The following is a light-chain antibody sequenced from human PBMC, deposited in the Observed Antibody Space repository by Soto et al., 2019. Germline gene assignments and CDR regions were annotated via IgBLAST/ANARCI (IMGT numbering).Light chain of an antibody. CDR3: QQYGTSPYT. V-gene: IGKV3-20*01. CDR2: AAS. Sequence: IVLTQSPGTLSLFPGERAALSCRASHRMSGDYLTWHQQKPGQAPRLLIYAASSRATGIPDRFSGSGSGTDFTLTISRLEPEDSAVYYCQQYGTSPYTFGQGTKLEIK. J-gene: IGKJ2*01. CDR1: HRMSGDY.